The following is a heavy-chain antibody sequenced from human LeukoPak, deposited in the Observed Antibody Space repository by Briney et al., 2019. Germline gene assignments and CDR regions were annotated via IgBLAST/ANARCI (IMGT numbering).Heavy chain of an antibody. CDR2: IYYSGST. J-gene: IGHJ3*02. CDR1: GGSISSYY. V-gene: IGHV4-59*01. D-gene: IGHD6-6*01. Sequence: SETLSLTCTVSGGSISSYYWSWIRQPPGKGLEWIGYIYYSGSTNYNPSLKSRVTISVDTSKNQFSLKLSSVTAADTAVYYCARDSLLGSSGNAFDIWGQGTMVTVSS. CDR3: ARDSLLGSSGNAFDI.